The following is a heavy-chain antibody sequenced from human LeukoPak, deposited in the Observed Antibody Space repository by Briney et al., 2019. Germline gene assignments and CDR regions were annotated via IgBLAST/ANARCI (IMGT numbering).Heavy chain of an antibody. D-gene: IGHD4-17*01. CDR2: ISWNSGSI. J-gene: IGHJ6*02. CDR3: AKDSDYGDRYYYYGMDV. V-gene: IGHV3-9*01. CDR1: GFTFDDYA. Sequence: SLRLSCAASGFTFDDYAMHWVRQAPGKGLEWVSGISWNSGSIGYADSVKGRFTISRDNAKNSLYLQMNSLRAEDTALYYCAKDSDYGDRYYYYGMDVWGQGTTVTVSS.